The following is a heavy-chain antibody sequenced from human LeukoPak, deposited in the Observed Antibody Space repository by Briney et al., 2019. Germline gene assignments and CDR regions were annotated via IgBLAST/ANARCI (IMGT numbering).Heavy chain of an antibody. V-gene: IGHV3-30*03. D-gene: IGHD2-8*01. J-gene: IGHJ6*02. Sequence: GGSLRLSCAASGFIFSGYGMHWVRQSPGKGPEWVATISYDGSQKYYADSVKGRFTISRDNSKNTLYLQMNSLRAEDTAVHYCARDIRYCTNGVCYNYYYGMDVWGQGTTVTVSS. CDR3: ARDIRYCTNGVCYNYYYGMDV. CDR2: ISYDGSQK. CDR1: GFIFSGYG.